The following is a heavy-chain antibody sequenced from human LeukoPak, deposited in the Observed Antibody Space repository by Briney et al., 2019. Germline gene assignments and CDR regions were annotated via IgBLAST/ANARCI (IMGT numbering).Heavy chain of an antibody. CDR3: AKRAARYFVWFLDAFDI. CDR1: GFTFGSYA. Sequence: GGSLRLSCAASGFTFGSYAMSWVRQAPGKGLEWVSAISGSGGSTYYADSVKGRFTISRDNSKNTLYLQMNSLRAEDTAVYYCAKRAARYFVWFLDAFDIWGQGTMVTVSS. J-gene: IGHJ3*02. CDR2: ISGSGGST. D-gene: IGHD3-9*01. V-gene: IGHV3-23*01.